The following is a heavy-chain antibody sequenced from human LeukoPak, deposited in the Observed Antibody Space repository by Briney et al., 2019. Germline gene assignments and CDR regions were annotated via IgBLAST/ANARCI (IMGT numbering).Heavy chain of an antibody. D-gene: IGHD1-14*01. CDR3: ARHGTISSESYFDY. CDR2: IHNSGMT. V-gene: IGHV4-59*08. Sequence: SETLSLTCSVSGGSVSSYYWSWIRQSPGKGLEWIGYIHNSGMTNYNPSLKSRVTGFVDTSKNQVSLRLSSVTAADTAVYYCARHGTISSESYFDYWGQGALVTVSS. J-gene: IGHJ4*02. CDR1: GGSVSSYY.